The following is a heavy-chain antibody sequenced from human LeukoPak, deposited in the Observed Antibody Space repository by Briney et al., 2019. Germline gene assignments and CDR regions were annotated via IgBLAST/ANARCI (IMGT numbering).Heavy chain of an antibody. D-gene: IGHD5-12*01. Sequence: GGSLRLSCAASGFTSSDYYMSWIRQAPGKGLEWVSYISSSGSTIYYADSVKGRFTISRDNAKNSLYLQMNSLRAEDTAVYYCARDQRSGYEYFDYWGQGTLVTVSS. V-gene: IGHV3-11*01. CDR2: ISSSGSTI. J-gene: IGHJ4*02. CDR1: GFTSSDYY. CDR3: ARDQRSGYEYFDY.